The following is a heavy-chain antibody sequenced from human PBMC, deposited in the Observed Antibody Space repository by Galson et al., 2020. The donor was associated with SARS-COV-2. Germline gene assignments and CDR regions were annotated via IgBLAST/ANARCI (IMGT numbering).Heavy chain of an antibody. CDR3: VRGNKAGYYFDY. V-gene: IGHV3-48*04. J-gene: IGHJ4*02. Sequence: GESLKFSCAASAFTFSAYIMSWVRQAPGKGLEWVLYISESSSTIYHADSVKGRFTISSDNAKNSLYLQMNSLRPEDTTVYYCVRGNKAGYYFDYWGQGTLVTVSS. CDR2: ISESSSTI. CDR1: AFTFSAYI. D-gene: IGHD2-15*01.